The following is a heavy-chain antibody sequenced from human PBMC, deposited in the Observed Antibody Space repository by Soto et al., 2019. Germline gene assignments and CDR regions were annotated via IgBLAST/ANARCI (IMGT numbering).Heavy chain of an antibody. CDR3: ARLRSRDCGEIDY. J-gene: IGHJ4*02. CDR1: GGSISSSSYY. Sequence: SETLSLTCTVPGGSISSSSYYWGWIRQPPGKGLEWIGSIYYSGSTYYNPSLKSRVTISVDTSKNQFSLKLSSVTAADTAVYYCARLRSRDCGEIDYWGQGTLVTVSS. D-gene: IGHD2-21*02. CDR2: IYYSGST. V-gene: IGHV4-39*01.